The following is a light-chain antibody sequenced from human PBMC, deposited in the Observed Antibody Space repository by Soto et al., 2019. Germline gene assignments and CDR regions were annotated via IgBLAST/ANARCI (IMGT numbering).Light chain of an antibody. CDR1: SSDVGGYNY. V-gene: IGLV2-14*01. CDR3: SSDTSSSTYG. Sequence: QSVLTQPASVSGSPGQSITISCTGTSSDVGGYNYVSWYQQHPGKAPKLMIYEVSNRPSGVSNRFSGAKSGNTASLTISGRQAEDEADYYCSSDTSSSTYGFGTGTKVTVL. CDR2: EVS. J-gene: IGLJ1*01.